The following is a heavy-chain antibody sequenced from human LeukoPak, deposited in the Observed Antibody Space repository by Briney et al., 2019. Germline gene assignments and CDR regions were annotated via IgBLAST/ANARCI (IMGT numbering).Heavy chain of an antibody. CDR3: ARHPFIAGDFDY. CDR1: GGSISSYY. J-gene: IGHJ4*02. D-gene: IGHD6-13*01. V-gene: IGHV4-59*08. Sequence: SKTLSLTCTVSGGSISSYYWSWIRQPPGKGLEWIGYIYYSGSTNYNPSLKSRVTISVDTSKNQFSLKLSSVTAADTAVYYCARHPFIAGDFDYWGQGTLVTVSS. CDR2: IYYSGST.